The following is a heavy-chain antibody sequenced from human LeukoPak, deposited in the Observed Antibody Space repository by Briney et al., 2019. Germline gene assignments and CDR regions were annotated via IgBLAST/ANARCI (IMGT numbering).Heavy chain of an antibody. V-gene: IGHV4-31*03. CDR2: INHSGST. J-gene: IGHJ2*01. D-gene: IGHD3-22*01. CDR3: ARAARQGFTMIVVPFFYFDL. CDR1: GGSISSGASD. Sequence: SQTLSLTCTVSGGSISSGASDWGWIRQHPKRGLEWVGYINHSGSTYYNPSLGSRVTMSVDTSKNQFSLKLSSVTAADPAVYYCARAARQGFTMIVVPFFYFDLWGRGTLVTVSS.